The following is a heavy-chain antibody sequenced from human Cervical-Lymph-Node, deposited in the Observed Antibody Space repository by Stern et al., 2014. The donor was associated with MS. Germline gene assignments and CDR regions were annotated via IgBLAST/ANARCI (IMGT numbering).Heavy chain of an antibody. J-gene: IGHJ4*02. D-gene: IGHD3-22*01. CDR2: IDWDDDK. CDR3: ARINLYYYDSSGYYPDY. V-gene: IGHV2-70*04. Sequence: QVTLRESGPALVKPTQTLTLTCTFSGFSLSTSGMRVSWIRQPPGKALEWLARIDWDDDKFYSTSLKTRLTISKDTSKNQVVLTMTNMDPVDTATYYCARINLYYYDSSGYYPDYWGQGTLVTVSS. CDR1: GFSLSTSGMR.